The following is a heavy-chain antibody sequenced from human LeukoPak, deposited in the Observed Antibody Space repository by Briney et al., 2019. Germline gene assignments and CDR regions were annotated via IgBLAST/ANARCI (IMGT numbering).Heavy chain of an antibody. CDR1: GFTFSSYE. D-gene: IGHD3-9*01. Sequence: GGSLRLSCAASGFTFSSYEMNWVRQAPGKELEWVSYISSSSSTILYADSVKGRFTISRDNAKNSLYLQMNSLRAEDTAVYYCASRYEVLTGMLADYYYAMDVWGQGTTVTVSS. CDR2: ISSSSSTI. V-gene: IGHV3-48*03. J-gene: IGHJ6*02. CDR3: ASRYEVLTGMLADYYYAMDV.